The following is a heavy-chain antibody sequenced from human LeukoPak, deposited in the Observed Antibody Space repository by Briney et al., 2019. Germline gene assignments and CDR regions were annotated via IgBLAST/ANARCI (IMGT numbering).Heavy chain of an antibody. V-gene: IGHV3-11*06. Sequence: GGSLRLSCAASGFPFTSGFTFSDYYMSWIRQAPGKGLEWVSYISITSAYTNYADSVKGRFTISRDNANNSLYLQMNGLRAEDTAIYYCARGGTGAFDFWGQGTLVTVSS. J-gene: IGHJ4*02. CDR3: ARGGTGAFDF. D-gene: IGHD2-8*02. CDR2: ISITSAYT. CDR1: GFPFTSGFTFSDYY.